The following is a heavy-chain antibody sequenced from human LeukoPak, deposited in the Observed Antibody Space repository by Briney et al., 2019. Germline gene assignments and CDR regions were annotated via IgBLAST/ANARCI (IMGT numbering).Heavy chain of an antibody. D-gene: IGHD6-13*01. CDR1: GFTFDDYA. CDR2: ISGDGGTT. J-gene: IGHJ3*02. V-gene: IGHV3-43*02. Sequence: GGSLRLSCAASGFTFDDYAMHWVRQAPGKGLEWVSLISGDGGTTYYADSVKGRFTISRDNRKKSLYLQMNSLRTEDTALYYCSRRAGFSEGDAFDIWGQGTMVTVSS. CDR3: SRRAGFSEGDAFDI.